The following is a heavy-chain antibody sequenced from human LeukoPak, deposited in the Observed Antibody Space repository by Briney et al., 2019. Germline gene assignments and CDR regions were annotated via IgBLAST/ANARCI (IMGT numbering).Heavy chain of an antibody. CDR1: GFSLNANAVG. Sequence: SGPTLVKPTQTLTLTCTFSGFSLNANAVGVGWIRQPPGKALEWLALIYWDDERYSPSLQSRLTLTKDTSNSQVILTMTNIDPAHTPTYYCAHLRRWLGDSWGQGTLVTVSS. V-gene: IGHV2-5*02. D-gene: IGHD5-24*01. CDR2: IYWDDE. J-gene: IGHJ4*02. CDR3: AHLRRWLGDS.